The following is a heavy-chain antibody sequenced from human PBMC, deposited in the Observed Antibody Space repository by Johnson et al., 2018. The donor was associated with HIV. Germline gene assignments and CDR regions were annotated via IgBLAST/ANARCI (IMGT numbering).Heavy chain of an antibody. Sequence: QVQLVESGGGLVQPGGSLRLSCAASGFTFSSYAMHWVRQAPAKGLEWVAVISYDGSDKYYADSVKARFTISRDNSKNTLYLQMNSLRVEDTAVYYCAKAVGGYAFDIWGQGTMVTVSS. CDR3: AKAVGGYAFDI. J-gene: IGHJ3*02. V-gene: IGHV3-30*04. CDR1: GFTFSSYA. D-gene: IGHD1-26*01. CDR2: ISYDGSDK.